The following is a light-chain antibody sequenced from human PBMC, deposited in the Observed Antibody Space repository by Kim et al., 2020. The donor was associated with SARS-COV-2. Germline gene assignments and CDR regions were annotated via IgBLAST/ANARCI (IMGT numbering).Light chain of an antibody. CDR1: QSVSSNK. J-gene: IGKJ4*01. CDR2: GAS. Sequence: EIVLTQSPGTLSLSPGERATLSCSASQSVSSNKLAWYQQKPGQAPRLLIYGASSRATGVPGRFSGSGSGTDFTLTISRLEPEDFAVYYCQQYSHSLTFGGGTKVDIK. V-gene: IGKV3-20*01. CDR3: QQYSHSLT.